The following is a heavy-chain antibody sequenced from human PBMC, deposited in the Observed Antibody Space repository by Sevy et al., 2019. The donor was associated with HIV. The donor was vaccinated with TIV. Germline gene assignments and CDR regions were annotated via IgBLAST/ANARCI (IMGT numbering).Heavy chain of an antibody. V-gene: IGHV3-7*01. CDR3: AYETFGRFES. J-gene: IGHJ4*02. CDR1: GFTFSANW. D-gene: IGHD3-16*01. CDR2: IKADGSDK. Sequence: GGSLRLSCAASGFTFSANWMNWVRQAPGKGLEWVANIKADGSDKHYVDSVEGRFTISRDNAKNLLFLQMNRLRVEDTAVYYCAYETFGRFESWGQGTLVTISS.